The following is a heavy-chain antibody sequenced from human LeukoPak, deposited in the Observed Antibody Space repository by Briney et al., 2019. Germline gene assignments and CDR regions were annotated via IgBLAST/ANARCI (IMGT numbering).Heavy chain of an antibody. D-gene: IGHD2-2*01. CDR1: GYTFTSYG. Sequence: ASVKVSCKASGYTFTSYGISWVRQAPGQGLEWMGWISAYNGNTNYAQKLQGRVTMTTDTSTSTAYMELSSLRSEDTAVYYCARYIVVVPAAKDAFDIWGQGTMVTVSS. V-gene: IGHV1-18*01. J-gene: IGHJ3*02. CDR3: ARYIVVVPAAKDAFDI. CDR2: ISAYNGNT.